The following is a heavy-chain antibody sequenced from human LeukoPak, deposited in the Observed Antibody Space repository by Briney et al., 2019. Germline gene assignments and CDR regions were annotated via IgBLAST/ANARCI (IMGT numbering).Heavy chain of an antibody. V-gene: IGHV3-48*03. Sequence: GGSLRLSCAASGFTFSGYEMNWVRQAPGKGREWVSYISRSGTIISYADSVKGRFTISRDNAKNSLYLQMNSLRAEDTAVYYCARERDDYYFDYWGQGTLVTVSS. D-gene: IGHD3-3*01. J-gene: IGHJ4*02. CDR1: GFTFSGYE. CDR3: ARERDDYYFDY. CDR2: ISRSGTII.